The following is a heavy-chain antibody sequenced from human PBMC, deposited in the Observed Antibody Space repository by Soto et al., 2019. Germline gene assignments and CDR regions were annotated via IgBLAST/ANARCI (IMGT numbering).Heavy chain of an antibody. J-gene: IGHJ4*02. Sequence: PGGSLRLSCAASGFTFSSYGMHWVRQAPGKGLEWVAVISYDGSNKYYADSVKGRFTISRDNSKNTLYLQMNSLRAEDTAVYYCAKGINWNYDLAYDYWGQGTLVTVSS. D-gene: IGHD1-7*01. V-gene: IGHV3-30*18. CDR2: ISYDGSNK. CDR1: GFTFSSYG. CDR3: AKGINWNYDLAYDY.